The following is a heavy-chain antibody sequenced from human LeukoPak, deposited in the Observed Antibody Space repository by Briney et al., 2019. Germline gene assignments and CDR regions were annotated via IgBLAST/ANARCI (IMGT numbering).Heavy chain of an antibody. J-gene: IGHJ6*03. CDR3: AKPLLYYYYYVDV. V-gene: IGHV3-30*02. Sequence: GGSLRLSCAASGFTFSSYGMHWVRQAPGKGLEWVAFIRYDGSNKYYADSVKGRFTISRDNSKNTLYLQMNSLRAEDTAVYYSAKPLLYYYYYVDVWGKGTTVTISS. CDR2: IRYDGSNK. CDR1: GFTFSSYG.